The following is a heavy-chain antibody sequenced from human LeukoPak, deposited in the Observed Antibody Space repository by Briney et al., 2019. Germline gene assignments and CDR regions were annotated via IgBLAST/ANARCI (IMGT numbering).Heavy chain of an antibody. J-gene: IGHJ4*02. V-gene: IGHV1-69*05. D-gene: IGHD7-27*01. CDR3: ARDLAGRFDF. CDR2: IIPIFGTA. Sequence: ASVKVSCKASGGTFSSYAISWVRQAPGQGLEWMGGIIPIFGTANYAQKFHGRVTITRDTSASTAYMELSSLRSEDTTVYYCARDLAGRFDFWGQGTLVTVSS. CDR1: GGTFSSYA.